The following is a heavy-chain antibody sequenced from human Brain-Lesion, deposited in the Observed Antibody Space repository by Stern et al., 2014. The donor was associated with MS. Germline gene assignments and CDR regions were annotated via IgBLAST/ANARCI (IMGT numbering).Heavy chain of an antibody. D-gene: IGHD6-19*01. Sequence: EVHLVESGGGLVQPGGALRLSCAASGFSFSTYAMSWGRQTPGKGLQRVSVIIGRGGPTYYADSVKGRFTISRDNSKNPLYLQMDSLRADDTAVYYCAKWPHHIAVAGTRYFQHWGQGTLVTVSS. CDR1: GFSFSTYA. V-gene: IGHV3-23*04. CDR3: AKWPHHIAVAGTRYFQH. J-gene: IGHJ1*01. CDR2: IIGRGGPT.